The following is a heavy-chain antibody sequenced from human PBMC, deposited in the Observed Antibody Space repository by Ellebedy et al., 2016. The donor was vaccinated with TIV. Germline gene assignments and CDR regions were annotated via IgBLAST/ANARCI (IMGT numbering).Heavy chain of an antibody. Sequence: AASVKVSCKASGGTFSSYAISWVRQAPGQGLEWMGRIIPILGIANYAQKFQGSVTITADKSTSTAYMELRSLRSEDTAVYYCARVEDGGKGSSHNDYWGQGTLVTVSS. J-gene: IGHJ4*02. CDR2: IIPILGIA. V-gene: IGHV1-69*04. D-gene: IGHD2-15*01. CDR3: ARVEDGGKGSSHNDY. CDR1: GGTFSSYA.